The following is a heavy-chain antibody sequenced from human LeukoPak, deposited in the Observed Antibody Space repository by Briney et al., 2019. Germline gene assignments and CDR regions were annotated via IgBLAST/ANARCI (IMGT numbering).Heavy chain of an antibody. J-gene: IGHJ6*03. CDR1: GGSISSSSYY. V-gene: IGHV4-39*07. CDR3: ARDAGRNYDILTGYYYYYMDV. D-gene: IGHD3-9*01. CDR2: IYYSGST. Sequence: SETLSLTCTVSGGSISSSSYYWGWIRQPPGKGLEWIGSIYYSGSTNYNPSLKSRVTISVDTSKNQFSLKLSSVTAADTAVHYCARDAGRNYDILTGYYYYYMDVWGKGTTVTISS.